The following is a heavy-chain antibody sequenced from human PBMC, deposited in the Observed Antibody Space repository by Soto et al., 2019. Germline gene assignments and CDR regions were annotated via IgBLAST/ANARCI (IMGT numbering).Heavy chain of an antibody. V-gene: IGHV4-39*07. CDR2: VSFSGTT. CDR3: ARSVDP. Sequence: PSETLSLTCSVSGGSVNVNNYYWGWVRQPPGKGLEWIGSVSFSGTTYYSPSLKSRVTISVDTSENQFSLKLSSVTAADTAVYYCARSVDPWGQGTLVTVSS. CDR1: GGSVNVNNYY. J-gene: IGHJ5*02.